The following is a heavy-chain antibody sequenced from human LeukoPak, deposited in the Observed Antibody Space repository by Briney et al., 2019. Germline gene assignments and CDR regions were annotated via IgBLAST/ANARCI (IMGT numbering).Heavy chain of an antibody. J-gene: IGHJ6*02. D-gene: IGHD3-22*01. CDR3: ARDASSGIGGYYYGMDV. Sequence: GGSLRLSCAASGFTFSSYWMSWVRQAPGKGLEWVAVISYDGSNKYYADSVKGRFTISRDNSKNTLYLQMNSLRAEDTAVYYCARDASSGIGGYYYGMDVWGQGTTVTVSS. V-gene: IGHV3-30*03. CDR1: GFTFSSYW. CDR2: ISYDGSNK.